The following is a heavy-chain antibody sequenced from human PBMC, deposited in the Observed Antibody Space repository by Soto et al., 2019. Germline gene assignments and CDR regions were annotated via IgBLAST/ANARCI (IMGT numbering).Heavy chain of an antibody. CDR2: ISGSGGST. V-gene: IGHV3-23*01. CDR3: AKGPTIFRVFITYSFYYGLEE. Sequence: PGGSLRLSCAASGFIISSYAMSWVRQAPGKGLEWVSAISGSGGSTYYADSVKGRFTISRDNSKNTLYLQMDRLRAEDTAVYYCAKGPTIFRVFITYSFYYGLEECGQGTTVPVS. CDR1: GFIISSYA. J-gene: IGHJ6*01. D-gene: IGHD3-3*02.